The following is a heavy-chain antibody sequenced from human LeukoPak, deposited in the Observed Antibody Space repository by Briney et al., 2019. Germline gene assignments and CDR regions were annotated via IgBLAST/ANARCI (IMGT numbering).Heavy chain of an antibody. CDR1: GYTSTGYY. Sequence: ASVKVSCKASGYTSTGYYMHWVRQAPGQGLEWMGWINPNSGGTNYAQKFQGRVTMTRDTSISTAYMELSRLRSDDTAVYYCARDRTGITMVRGVIPHFDYWGQGTLVTVSS. D-gene: IGHD3-10*01. CDR3: ARDRTGITMVRGVIPHFDY. V-gene: IGHV1-2*02. CDR2: INPNSGGT. J-gene: IGHJ4*02.